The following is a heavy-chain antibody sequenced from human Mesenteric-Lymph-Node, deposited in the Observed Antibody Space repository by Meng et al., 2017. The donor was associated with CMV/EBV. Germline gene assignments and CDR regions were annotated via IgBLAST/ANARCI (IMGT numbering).Heavy chain of an antibody. J-gene: IGHJ4*02. CDR2: IYHNGNT. V-gene: IGHV4-61*01. D-gene: IGHD3-10*01. Sequence: VSGNSGSYYWTWIRQPPGKGLEWIGNIYHNGNTNYSPSLKSRATISKDTYRNQFSLKLNSVTTADTAMYFCARRYYGSGSYYNVFDSWGQGTLVTVSS. CDR3: ARRYYGSGSYYNVFDS. CDR1: VSGNSGSYY.